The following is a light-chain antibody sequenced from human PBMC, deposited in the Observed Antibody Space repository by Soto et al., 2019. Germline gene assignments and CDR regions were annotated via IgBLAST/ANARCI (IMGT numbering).Light chain of an antibody. Sequence: DIVMTQSPTPRAWSLAGRAPINCKSSQVFFPMSTIKNTLAGYQQKPGQPPKLLIYWAYTRASGVPDRFSGSGSGTDFTLTISSLQAEDVAVYYCQQYYITRPYTFGPGTKLEIK. CDR3: QQYYITRPYT. CDR1: QVFFPMSTIKNT. J-gene: IGKJ2*01. V-gene: IGKV4-1*01. CDR2: WAY.